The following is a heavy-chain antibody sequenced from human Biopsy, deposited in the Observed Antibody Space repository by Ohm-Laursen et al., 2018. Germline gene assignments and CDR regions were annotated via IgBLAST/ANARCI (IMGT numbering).Heavy chain of an antibody. V-gene: IGHV1-24*01. CDR3: ATGPYYDTRFYYNVRPFDF. J-gene: IGHJ4*02. D-gene: IGHD3-10*01. Sequence: AASVKVSCKVSGYTLTELSIHWVRQTGGKGLEWMGGFDREERKTVYAEKFQGRVTMTEDTSTDTVYMEVTSLRPDDTAVYYCATGPYYDTRFYYNVRPFDFWGQGTLVTVSS. CDR2: FDREERKT. CDR1: GYTLTELS.